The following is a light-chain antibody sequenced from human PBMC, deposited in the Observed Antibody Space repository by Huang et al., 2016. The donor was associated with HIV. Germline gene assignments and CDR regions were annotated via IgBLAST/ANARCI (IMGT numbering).Light chain of an antibody. V-gene: IGKV3-15*01. CDR1: QIVSSH. Sequence: ETVMTQSPVTLSVSPGDRASLSCRSSQIVSSHLAWYQQKPGQAPRLLIYAASTRATGVPARFSGSGAGTEFTLTISTLQSEDSAVYYCQQYNDFQSTFGPGTRVEIK. J-gene: IGKJ3*01. CDR3: QQYNDFQST. CDR2: AAS.